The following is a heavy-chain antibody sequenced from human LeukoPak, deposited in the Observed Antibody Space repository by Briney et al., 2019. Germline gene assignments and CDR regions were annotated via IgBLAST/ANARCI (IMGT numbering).Heavy chain of an antibody. Sequence: GGSLRLSCAASGFTFSSYALSWVRQAPGKGLEWVSSISGGVENRYYADSVKGRFIISRDGSKNTFYLQMNSLRAEDTAVYHCAKVHDSGTYATLDYWGQGTLVTVSS. CDR1: GFTFSSYA. CDR2: ISGGVENR. CDR3: AKVHDSGTYATLDY. V-gene: IGHV3-23*01. D-gene: IGHD3-10*01. J-gene: IGHJ4*02.